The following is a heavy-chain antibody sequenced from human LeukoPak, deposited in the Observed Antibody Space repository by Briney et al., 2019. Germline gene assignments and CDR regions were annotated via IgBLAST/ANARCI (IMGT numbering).Heavy chain of an antibody. CDR3: GNTRDYYDMDV. J-gene: IGHJ6*03. V-gene: IGHV3-9*01. CDR2: ISWNSGSI. CDR1: GFTFDDYA. D-gene: IGHD3-10*01. Sequence: GRSLRLSCAASGFTFDDYAMHWVRQAPGKGLEWVSGISWNSGSIGYADSVKGRFTISRDNAKNSLYLQMNSLRAEDTAIYYCGNTRDYYDMDVWGKGTTVTVSS.